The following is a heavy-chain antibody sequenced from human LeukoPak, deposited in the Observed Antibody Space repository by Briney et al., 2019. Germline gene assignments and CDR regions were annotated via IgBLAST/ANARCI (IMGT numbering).Heavy chain of an antibody. CDR3: ARHFPDTAMAPDAFDI. CDR2: IYYSGST. V-gene: IGHV4-59*08. CDR1: GGSISSYY. D-gene: IGHD5-18*01. Sequence: SETLSLTCTVSGGSISSYYWNWIRQPPGRGLDWIGYIYYSGSTNYNPSLKSRVTISVDTSQNQFSLKLSSVTAADTVVYYCARHFPDTAMAPDAFDIWGQGTMVTVSS. J-gene: IGHJ3*02.